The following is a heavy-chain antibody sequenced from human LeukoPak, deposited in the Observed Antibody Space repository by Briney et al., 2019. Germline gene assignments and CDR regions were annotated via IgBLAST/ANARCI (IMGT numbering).Heavy chain of an antibody. V-gene: IGHV4-61*02. CDR1: GGSISSGSYY. Sequence: SQTLSLTCTVSGGSISSGSYYWSWIRQPAGKGLEWIGRLYTSGSTNYNPSLKSRITISVDTSKNQFSLKLSSVTAADTAVYYCARIRYFDWLSRFDDAFDIWGQGTMVTVSS. D-gene: IGHD3-9*01. CDR3: ARIRYFDWLSRFDDAFDI. CDR2: LYTSGST. J-gene: IGHJ3*02.